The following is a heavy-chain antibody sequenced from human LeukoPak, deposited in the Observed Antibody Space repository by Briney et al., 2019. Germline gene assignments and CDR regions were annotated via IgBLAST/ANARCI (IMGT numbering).Heavy chain of an antibody. Sequence: GGSLRLSCAAFGFTFSSYEMNWVRQAPGKGLEWVSYISSSGSTIYYADSVKGRFTISRDNAKNSLYLQMNSLRGEDTAVYYCVRWYDAFDIWGQGTMITVSS. CDR3: VRWYDAFDI. CDR2: ISSSGSTI. V-gene: IGHV3-48*03. J-gene: IGHJ3*02. D-gene: IGHD2-15*01. CDR1: GFTFSSYE.